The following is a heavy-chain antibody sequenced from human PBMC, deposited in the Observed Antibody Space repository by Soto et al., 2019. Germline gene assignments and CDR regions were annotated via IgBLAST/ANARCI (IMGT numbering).Heavy chain of an antibody. CDR1: GFTFSDSY. Sequence: PGGSLRLSCAASGFTFSDSYMTWIRQAPGKGLDWVAYISTSGGGIYYADSVKGRFTISRDDAKNSLSLQMNSLRVEDTAVYYCARGEGLAVAGLVWGKGTEVPVSA. CDR2: ISTSGGGI. J-gene: IGHJ4*02. CDR3: ARGEGLAVAGLV. D-gene: IGHD6-19*01. V-gene: IGHV3-11*01.